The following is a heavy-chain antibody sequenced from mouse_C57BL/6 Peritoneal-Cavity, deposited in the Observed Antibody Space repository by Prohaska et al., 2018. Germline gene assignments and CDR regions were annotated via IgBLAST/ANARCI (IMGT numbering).Heavy chain of an antibody. CDR3: ARLESNYYFDS. J-gene: IGHJ2*01. V-gene: IGHV1-19*01. D-gene: IGHD2-5*01. Sequence: SAYTFPAYYMNSVKQSHGQSREWIGVINPYNGGTSYNQKFKGKATLTVDKSSSTAYMELNSLASEDSAVYYCARLESNYYFDSWGQGTTLTVSS. CDR2: INPYNGGT. CDR1: AYTFPAYY.